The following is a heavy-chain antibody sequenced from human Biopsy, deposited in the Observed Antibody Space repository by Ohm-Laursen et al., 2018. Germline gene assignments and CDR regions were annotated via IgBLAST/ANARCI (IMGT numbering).Heavy chain of an antibody. Sequence: SLRLSCAASGFSLSNYTINWVRQAPGKGLEWISYISETSSHIYDADSVKGRFTVARDNAKNSLYLQLNSLRAEDTAVYYCARDSRRTAREGGMDVWGQGTTVTVSS. J-gene: IGHJ6*02. CDR2: ISETSSHI. V-gene: IGHV3-21*01. CDR1: GFSLSNYT. CDR3: ARDSRRTAREGGMDV. D-gene: IGHD6-6*01.